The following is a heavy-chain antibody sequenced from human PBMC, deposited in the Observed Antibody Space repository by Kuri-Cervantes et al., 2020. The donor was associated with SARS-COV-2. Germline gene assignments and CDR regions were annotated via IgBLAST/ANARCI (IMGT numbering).Heavy chain of an antibody. CDR2: ISAYNGNT. CDR3: ARMYPRLVPNSAYYYYMDV. D-gene: IGHD6-6*01. J-gene: IGHJ6*03. V-gene: IGHV1-18*01. CDR1: GGTFSSYA. Sequence: ASVKVSCKASGGTFSSYAISWVRQAPGQGLEWMGGISAYNGNTNYAQKLQGRVTMTTDTSTSTAYMELRSLRSDDTAVYYCARMYPRLVPNSAYYYYMDVWGKGTTVTVSS.